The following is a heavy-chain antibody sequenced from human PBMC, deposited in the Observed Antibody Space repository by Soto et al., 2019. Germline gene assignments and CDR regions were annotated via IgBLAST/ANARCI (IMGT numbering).Heavy chain of an antibody. CDR1: GFIFTTAW. Sequence: EVQLVESGGGLVEPGGSLRLSCAASGFIFTTAWINWVRQAPGKGLEWVGRIKSKSDGGTPDFAAPVRGRFAISRDDSKSMVYLQMNILKTEDTAVYYCTTDSYCTLKLVRFDYWGLGTQVTVSS. J-gene: IGHJ5*01. CDR2: IKSKSDGGTP. D-gene: IGHD2-8*01. V-gene: IGHV3-15*07. CDR3: TTDSYCTLKLVRFDY.